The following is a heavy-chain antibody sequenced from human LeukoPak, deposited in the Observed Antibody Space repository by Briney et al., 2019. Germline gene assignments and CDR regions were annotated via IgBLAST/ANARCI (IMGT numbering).Heavy chain of an antibody. CDR2: INPNSDGT. D-gene: IGHD6-19*01. CDR3: ARDREQGSGWEKFDY. Sequence: ASVKVSCKASGYTFTGYYMHWVRQAPGQGLEWMGWINPNSDGTNYAQKFQGRVTMTRDTSIGTAYMELSSLRSDDTAVYYCARDREQGSGWEKFDYWGQGTLVTVSS. V-gene: IGHV1-2*02. J-gene: IGHJ4*02. CDR1: GYTFTGYY.